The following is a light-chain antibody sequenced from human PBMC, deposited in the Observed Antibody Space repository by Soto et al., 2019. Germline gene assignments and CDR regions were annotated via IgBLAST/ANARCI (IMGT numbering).Light chain of an antibody. CDR3: NSYAGGLVL. CDR2: DVN. CDR1: NNDVGFYNY. V-gene: IGLV2-11*01. Sequence: QSVLTQPRSVSGSPGQSVTISCTGTNNDVGFYNYVSWYQQQLGKAPKLLIYDVNKRPSGVPPRFSGSKSANTASLTISGLQAADEADYYCNSYAGGLVLFGGWTKLTVL. J-gene: IGLJ2*01.